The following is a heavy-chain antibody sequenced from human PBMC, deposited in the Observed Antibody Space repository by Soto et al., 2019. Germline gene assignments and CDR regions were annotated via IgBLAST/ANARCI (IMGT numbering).Heavy chain of an antibody. CDR3: ASTTYYYDSSGYYAFDI. J-gene: IGHJ3*02. V-gene: IGHV3-48*03. D-gene: IGHD3-22*01. Sequence: GGSLRLSCAASGFTFSSYEMNWVRQAPGKGLEWVSYISSSGSTIYYADSVKGRFTISRDNAKNSLYLQMNSLGAEDTAVYYCASTTYYYDSSGYYAFDIWGEGTMVTVS. CDR2: ISSSGSTI. CDR1: GFTFSSYE.